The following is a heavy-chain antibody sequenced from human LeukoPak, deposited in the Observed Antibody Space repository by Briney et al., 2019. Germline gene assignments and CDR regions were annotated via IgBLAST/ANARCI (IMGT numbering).Heavy chain of an antibody. V-gene: IGHV3-30*18. CDR1: GFTFSDHW. CDR3: AKGREYYYDSSGYQTYFDY. D-gene: IGHD3-22*01. CDR2: ISYDGSNK. Sequence: GGSLRLSCAVSGFTFSDHWMNWVRQAPGKGLEWVAVISYDGSNKYYADSVKGRFTISRDNSKNTLYLQMNSLRAEDTAVYYCAKGREYYYDSSGYQTYFDYWGQGTLVTVSS. J-gene: IGHJ4*02.